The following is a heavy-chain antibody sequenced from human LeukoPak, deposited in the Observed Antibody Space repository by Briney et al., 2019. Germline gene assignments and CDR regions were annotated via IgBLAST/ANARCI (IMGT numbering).Heavy chain of an antibody. D-gene: IGHD3-10*01. CDR1: DYSLTRGYY. Sequence: SETLSLTCIVSDYSLTRGYYWGWIRQPPGKGLEWIGNIYHSGSTRYNPSLKSRVTISVDTSKNEFSLRLTSVTAADTAVYFCAREMYYYGSASEEYYYFLDVWGKGTTVTVSS. CDR2: IYHSGST. J-gene: IGHJ6*03. CDR3: AREMYYYGSASEEYYYFLDV. V-gene: IGHV4-38-2*02.